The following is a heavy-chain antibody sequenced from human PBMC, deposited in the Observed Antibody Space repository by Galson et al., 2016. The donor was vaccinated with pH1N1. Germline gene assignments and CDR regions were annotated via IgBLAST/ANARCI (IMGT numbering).Heavy chain of an antibody. D-gene: IGHD3-22*01. V-gene: IGHV3-9*01. J-gene: IGHJ3*02. CDR1: GFTFEGFA. CDR2: ISWNRGAI. Sequence: SLRLSCAASGFTFEGFALHWVRQGPGKGLEWVSGISWNRGAIAYAESVKGRFTISRDNAKNSLYLQMDSLRAEDTALYYCVKDRAFYYDSSGYDYAFDIWGQGAMVTVAS. CDR3: VKDRAFYYDSSGYDYAFDI.